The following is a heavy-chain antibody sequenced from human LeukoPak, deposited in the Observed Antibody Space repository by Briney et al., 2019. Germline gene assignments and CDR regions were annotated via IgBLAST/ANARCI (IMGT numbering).Heavy chain of an antibody. CDR1: GFTVSSNY. D-gene: IGHD2-21*01. CDR2: TYRGGDT. V-gene: IGHV3-53*01. CDR3: ARGSGDSSCGGDCYDD. J-gene: IGHJ4*02. Sequence: PGGSLRLSCAASGFTVSSNYMIWVRQAPGKGLEWVSVTYRGGDTYFADSVKGRFTISRDNSKNMMFLQMSSLRAEDTAFYYCARGSGDSSCGGDCYDDWGQGTLVIVSS.